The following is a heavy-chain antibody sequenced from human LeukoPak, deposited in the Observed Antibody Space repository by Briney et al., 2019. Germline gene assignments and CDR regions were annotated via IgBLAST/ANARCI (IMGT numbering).Heavy chain of an antibody. J-gene: IGHJ4*02. V-gene: IGHV3-23*01. CDR3: AKTTVGYSSGRYPGWPADC. CDR2: ICGSGGCT. D-gene: IGHD6-19*01. Sequence: GGSLRLSCKASRFTFNTYAIYWVRQAPGKGLEWVSGICGSGGCTYYADSVKGRFTISRDNSKNTVYLQMNSLTADDTAVYYCAKTTVGYSSGRYPGWPADCWGQGTLVTVSS. CDR1: RFTFNTYA.